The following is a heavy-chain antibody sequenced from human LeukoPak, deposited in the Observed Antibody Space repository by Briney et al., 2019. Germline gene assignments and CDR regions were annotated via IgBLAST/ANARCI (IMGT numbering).Heavy chain of an antibody. CDR2: IYYSGST. J-gene: IGHJ4*02. CDR3: ARGVPEYYDFWSGYFYYFHY. V-gene: IGHV4-59*01. CDR1: GGSISRYY. D-gene: IGHD3-3*01. Sequence: PSETLSLTCTVSGGSISRYYWSWIRQPPGKGLEWIGYIYYSGSTNYNPSLKSRVTISVDTSKNQFSLKLTSVTAADTAVYYCARGVPEYYDFWSGYFYYFHYWGQGTLVTVSS.